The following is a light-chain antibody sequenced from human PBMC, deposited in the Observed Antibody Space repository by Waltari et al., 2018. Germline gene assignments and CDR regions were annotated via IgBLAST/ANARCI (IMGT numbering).Light chain of an antibody. CDR3: SSYTTSNTWV. J-gene: IGLJ3*02. CDR1: SSDVGVHNY. V-gene: IGLV2-14*03. CDR2: AVN. Sequence: QSALTQPAYVSGSPGQSITISCTGTSSDVGVHNYVSWYQQHPGKAPKLMIYAVNKRPSGVSDRFSGSRSGNTASLTISGLQAEDEADYYCSSYTTSNTWVFGGGTKLTVL.